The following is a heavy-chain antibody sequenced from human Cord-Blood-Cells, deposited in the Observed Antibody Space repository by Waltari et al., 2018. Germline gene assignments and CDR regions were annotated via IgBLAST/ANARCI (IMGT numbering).Heavy chain of an antibody. J-gene: IGHJ4*02. CDR1: GFTFIGSA. V-gene: IGHV3-73*02. CDR2: IRSKANSYAT. CDR3: TRHTVAGDY. Sequence: EVQLVESGGGLVQPGGSLKLSCAASGFTFIGSAMHWVRQASGKGLEWVGRIRSKANSYATAYAASVKGRFTISRDDSKNTAYLQMNSLKTEDTAVYYCTRHTVAGDYWGQGTLVTVSS. D-gene: IGHD6-19*01.